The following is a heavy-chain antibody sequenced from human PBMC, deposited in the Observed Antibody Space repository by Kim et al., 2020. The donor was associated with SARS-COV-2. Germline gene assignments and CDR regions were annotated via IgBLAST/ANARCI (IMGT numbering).Heavy chain of an antibody. J-gene: IGHJ6*02. CDR2: ISSGGSTI. CDR1: GFTFSSYE. V-gene: IGHV3-48*03. D-gene: IGHD2-2*01. Sequence: GGSLRLSCAASGFTFSSYEMNWVRQVPGKGLEWVSCISSGGSTIYYADSVKGRFTISRDNAKNSLYLQMNSLRAEDTAVYYCAREGCSCSSCYAGYYYGMDVWGQGTTVTVSS. CDR3: AREGCSCSSCYAGYYYGMDV.